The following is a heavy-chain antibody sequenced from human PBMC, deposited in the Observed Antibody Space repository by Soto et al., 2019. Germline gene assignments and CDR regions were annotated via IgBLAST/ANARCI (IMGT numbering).Heavy chain of an antibody. CDR3: AKSQPGDSPIDY. CDR2: ISGSVGST. CDR1: GFTFSSYA. Sequence: GSLRLSCAASGFTFSSYAMSWVRQAPGKGLEWVSAISGSVGSTYYADSVKVRFTISRDNSKNTLYLQMNSLRAEDTAVYSCAKSQPGDSPIDYWGQGTLVTVSS. J-gene: IGHJ4*02. V-gene: IGHV3-23*01. D-gene: IGHD4-17*01.